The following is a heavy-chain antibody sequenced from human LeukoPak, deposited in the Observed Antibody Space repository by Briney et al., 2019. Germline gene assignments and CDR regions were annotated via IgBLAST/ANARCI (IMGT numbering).Heavy chain of an antibody. CDR1: GGSISSSSYY. Sequence: SETLSLTCTVSGGSISSSSYYCGWIRQPPGKGLEWSGSIYSSGSTYYNPSPNTPAPVTVATSKNHFSLKLSSVTAPHTTVSYCAREELNGGSDWGQGTLVTVSS. D-gene: IGHD1-26*01. V-gene: IGHV4-39*07. CDR3: AREELNGGSD. CDR2: IYSSGST. J-gene: IGHJ4*02.